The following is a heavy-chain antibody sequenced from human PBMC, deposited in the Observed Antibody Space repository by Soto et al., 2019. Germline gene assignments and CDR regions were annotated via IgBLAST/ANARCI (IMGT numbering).Heavy chain of an antibody. CDR2: ISGSGGNT. D-gene: IGHD2-15*01. J-gene: IGHJ4*02. Sequence: EVQLLDSGGGLVQPGGSLRLSCAASGFTFSTYAMSWVRQAPGKGLEWVSSISGSGGNTYYADSVKGRFTISRDNSKTTLYLQMNSLRAEDTAVCYCAKDQEVVAAVSHLDYWGQGTLVTVSS. CDR3: AKDQEVVAAVSHLDY. V-gene: IGHV3-23*01. CDR1: GFTFSTYA.